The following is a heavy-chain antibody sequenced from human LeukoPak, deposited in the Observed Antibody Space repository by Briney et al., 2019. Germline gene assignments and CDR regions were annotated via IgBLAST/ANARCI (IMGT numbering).Heavy chain of an antibody. CDR3: ARQKYSSSSGYDY. Sequence: SESLSLTCTVSGGSISSYYWSWIRQPPGKGLEWIGCIYYSGSTNYNPSLKSRVTISVDTSKNQFSLKLSSVTAADTAVYYCARQKYSSSSGYDYWGQGTLVTVSS. J-gene: IGHJ4*02. D-gene: IGHD6-6*01. CDR2: IYYSGST. CDR1: GGSISSYY. V-gene: IGHV4-59*08.